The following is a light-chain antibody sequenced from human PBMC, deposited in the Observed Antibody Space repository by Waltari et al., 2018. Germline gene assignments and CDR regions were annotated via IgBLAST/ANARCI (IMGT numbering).Light chain of an antibody. J-gene: IGKJ1*01. CDR3: QNHERLPAT. Sequence: IVLTQSPGTLSLSPGERATLSCRASQSVSKYLAWYQQRPGQAPRLLIYAASTRATGIPDRFSGSGFGTDFSLTISRPEPEDFAVYYCQNHERLPATFGQGTKVEIK. CDR2: AAS. V-gene: IGKV3-20*01. CDR1: QSVSKY.